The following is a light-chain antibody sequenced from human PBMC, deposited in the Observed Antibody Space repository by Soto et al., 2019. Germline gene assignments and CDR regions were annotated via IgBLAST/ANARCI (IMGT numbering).Light chain of an antibody. CDR2: KAS. CDR1: RSISSW. CDR3: QQYDFYST. V-gene: IGKV1-5*03. J-gene: IGKJ1*01. Sequence: GGTVTITCRVSRSISSWLAWYQQKPGIAPKLLIYKASTLQSGVPSRFSGSGYGTEFTLTISRLQPEDSATYYCQQYDFYSTFGQGTKVEIK.